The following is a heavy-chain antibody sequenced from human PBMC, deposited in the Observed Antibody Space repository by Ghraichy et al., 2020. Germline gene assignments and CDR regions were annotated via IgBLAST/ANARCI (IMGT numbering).Heavy chain of an antibody. J-gene: IGHJ3*02. CDR1: GGSISSSSYY. D-gene: IGHD2-2*01. V-gene: IGHV4-39*07. CDR2: IYYSGST. Sequence: SETLSLTCTVSGGSISSSSYYWGWIRQPPGKGLEWIGSIYYSGSTYYNPSLKSRVTISVDTSKNQFSLKLSSVTAADTAVYYCARPKYQLFKMNAFDIWGQGTMVTVSS. CDR3: ARPKYQLFKMNAFDI.